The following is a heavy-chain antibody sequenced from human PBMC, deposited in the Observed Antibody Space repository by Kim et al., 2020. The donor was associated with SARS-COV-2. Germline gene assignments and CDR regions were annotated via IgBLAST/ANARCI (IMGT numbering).Heavy chain of an antibody. J-gene: IGHJ4*02. CDR3: ARLPFNAGTSSGVPSDYFDY. V-gene: IGHV1-18*01. D-gene: IGHD6-13*01. CDR2: ISAYNGNT. Sequence: ASVKVSCKASGYTFTSYGISWVRQAPGQGLEWMGWISAYNGNTNYAQKLQGRVTMTTDTSTSTAYMELRSLRSDDTAVYYCARLPFNAGTSSGVPSDYFDYWGQGTLVTVSS. CDR1: GYTFTSYG.